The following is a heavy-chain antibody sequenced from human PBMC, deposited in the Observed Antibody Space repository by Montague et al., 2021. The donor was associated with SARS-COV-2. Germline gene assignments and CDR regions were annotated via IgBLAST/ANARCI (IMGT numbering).Heavy chain of an antibody. D-gene: IGHD5-24*01. CDR2: IYYRGTT. CDR3: AREDRWNWFDP. J-gene: IGHJ5*02. V-gene: IGHV4-59*01. CDR1: GGSISSDY. Sequence: SETLSLTCSVSGGSISSDYWSWIQQSPGKGLEWIGYIYYRGTTNYNPSLKSRVTFSVDTSKNQFPLKLISVTAADTAVYFCAREDRWNWFDPWGQGVLVTVSS.